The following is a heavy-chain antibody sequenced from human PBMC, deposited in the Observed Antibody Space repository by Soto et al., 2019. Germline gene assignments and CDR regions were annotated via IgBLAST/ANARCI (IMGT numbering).Heavy chain of an antibody. Sequence: GGSLRLSCAASGFTFSSYSMNWVRQAPGKGLEWVSYISSSSSTIYYADSVKGRFTISRDNAKNSLYLQMNSLRAEDTAVYYCARHGTGFFYWGQGTLVTVSS. V-gene: IGHV3-48*01. CDR1: GFTFSSYS. CDR2: ISSSSSTI. D-gene: IGHD3-9*01. J-gene: IGHJ4*02. CDR3: ARHGTGFFY.